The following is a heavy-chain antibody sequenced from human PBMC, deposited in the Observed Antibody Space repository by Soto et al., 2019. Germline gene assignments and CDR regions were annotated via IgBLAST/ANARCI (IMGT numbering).Heavy chain of an antibody. CDR2: MNPYTGNT. CDR1: GYTFTTYD. D-gene: IGHD6-25*01. Sequence: QVQLVQSGAEGKEPGASVKVSCKASGYTFTTYDIYWMRQATGQGLEWMGWMNPYTGNTGYAQKFQGRVTVTRNTSISTVYMEMSGLRLDDTAVYYCARSKERSGPHYFDYWGQGSQVTVSS. CDR3: ARSKERSGPHYFDY. J-gene: IGHJ4*02. V-gene: IGHV1-8*01.